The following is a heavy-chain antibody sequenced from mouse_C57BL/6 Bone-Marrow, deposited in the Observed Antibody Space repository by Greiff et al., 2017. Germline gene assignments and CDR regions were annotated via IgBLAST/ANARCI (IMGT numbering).Heavy chain of an antibody. V-gene: IGHV1-82*01. J-gene: IGHJ2*01. D-gene: IGHD1-1*01. CDR2: IYPGDGDT. Sequence: QVQLQQSGPELVKPGASVKISCKASGYAFSSSWMNWVKQRPGKGLEWIGRIYPGDGDTSYNGKFKGKATLTADKSSSTAYMQLSSLTSEDSAIYFCARKGDGPLDYWGQGTTLTVSS. CDR3: ARKGDGPLDY. CDR1: GYAFSSSW.